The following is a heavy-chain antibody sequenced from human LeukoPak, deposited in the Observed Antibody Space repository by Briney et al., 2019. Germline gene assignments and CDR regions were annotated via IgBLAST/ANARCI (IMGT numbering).Heavy chain of an antibody. CDR2: ISSSGSTI. J-gene: IGHJ3*02. Sequence: PGGSLRLSCAASGFTLSNYWMHWVRQAPGKGLEWVSYISSSGSTIYYADSVKGRFTISRDNAKNSLYLQMNSLRAEDTAVYYCAREYPPYYYDSSGYGFPVDIWGQGTMVTVSS. CDR1: GFTLSNYW. D-gene: IGHD3-22*01. CDR3: AREYPPYYYDSSGYGFPVDI. V-gene: IGHV3-11*04.